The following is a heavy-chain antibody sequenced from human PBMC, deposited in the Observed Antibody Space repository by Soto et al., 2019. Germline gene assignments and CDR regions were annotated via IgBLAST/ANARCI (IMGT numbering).Heavy chain of an antibody. D-gene: IGHD4-17*01. J-gene: IGHJ4*02. Sequence: PGGSLRLSCAASGFTFSSYSMNWVRQAPGKGLEWVSSISSSSSYIYYADSVKGRFTISRDNAKNSLYLQMNSLRAEDTAVYYCARVRNGDYEAFEYWGQGTLVTVSS. CDR1: GFTFSSYS. CDR2: ISSSSSYI. CDR3: ARVRNGDYEAFEY. V-gene: IGHV3-21*01.